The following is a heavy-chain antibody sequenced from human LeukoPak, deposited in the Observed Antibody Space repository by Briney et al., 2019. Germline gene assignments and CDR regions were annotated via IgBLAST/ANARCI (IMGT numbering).Heavy chain of an antibody. D-gene: IGHD3-9*01. J-gene: IGHJ4*02. Sequence: ASVKDSCKASGYTFTSYGISWVRQAPGQGLEWMGWISAYNGNTNYAQKLQGRVTMTTDTSTSTAYMELRSLRSDDTAVYYCARDSWILTGYSVDYWGQGTLVTVSS. CDR2: ISAYNGNT. CDR1: GYTFTSYG. V-gene: IGHV1-18*04. CDR3: ARDSWILTGYSVDY.